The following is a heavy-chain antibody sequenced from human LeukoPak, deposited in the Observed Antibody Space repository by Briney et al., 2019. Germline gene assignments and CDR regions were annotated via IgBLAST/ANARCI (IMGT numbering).Heavy chain of an antibody. D-gene: IGHD3-3*01. CDR1: GFTVSSNY. V-gene: IGHV3-53*01. J-gene: IGHJ6*04. CDR3: ARADDSYYYGMDV. Sequence: PGGSLRLSCAASGFTVSSNYMNWVRQAPGKGLEWVSVIYSGGSTYYADSVKGRFTISRDNSKNTLYLQMNSLRAEDTAVYYCARADDSYYYGMDVWGKGTTVTVSS. CDR2: IYSGGST.